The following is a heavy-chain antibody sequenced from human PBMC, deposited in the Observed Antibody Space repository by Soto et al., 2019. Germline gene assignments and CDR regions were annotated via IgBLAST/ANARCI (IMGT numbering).Heavy chain of an antibody. CDR1: GGSGGSFSGYY. V-gene: IGHV4-34*01. D-gene: IGHD1-20*01. Sequence: QVQLQQWGAGLLKPSETLSLTCAVYGGSGGSFSGYYWSWIRQPPGKGLEWIGEINHSGSTNYNPSLIIXVTXSVXXXXXXXXLXXXXXXXXXXXXXXXXXHNXXXXXXXXYYYGMDVWGQGTTVTVSS. CDR3: XXHNXXXXXXXXYYYGMDV. CDR2: INHSGST. J-gene: IGHJ6*02.